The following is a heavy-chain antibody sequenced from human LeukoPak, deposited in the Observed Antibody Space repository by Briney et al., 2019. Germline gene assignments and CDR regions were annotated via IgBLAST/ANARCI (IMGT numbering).Heavy chain of an antibody. V-gene: IGHV4-39*01. D-gene: IGHD2-15*01. CDR1: DGSVSSSSYY. CDR3: ARRQTVATDWFDP. J-gene: IGHJ5*02. Sequence: SAPLSLICTVSDGSVSSSSYYWGWIRQPPGKGLEWIGSIYYSGPTYYNPSLKSRVTISVDTSKNQFFLKLSSVTAADTAVYYCARRQTVATDWFDPWGQGTLVTVSS. CDR2: IYYSGPT.